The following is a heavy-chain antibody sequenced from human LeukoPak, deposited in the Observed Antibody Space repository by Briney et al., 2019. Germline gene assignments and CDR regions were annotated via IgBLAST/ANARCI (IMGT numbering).Heavy chain of an antibody. CDR1: GGSFSGYY. CDR3: ARGLGQWLFPFDY. V-gene: IGHV4-34*01. CDR2: INHSGST. Sequence: PSETLSLTCAVYGGSFSGYYWSWIRQPPGKGLEWIGEINHSGSTNYNPSLKSRVTISVDTSKNQFSLKLSSVTAADTAVYYCARGLGQWLFPFDYWGQGTLVTVSS. J-gene: IGHJ4*02. D-gene: IGHD6-19*01.